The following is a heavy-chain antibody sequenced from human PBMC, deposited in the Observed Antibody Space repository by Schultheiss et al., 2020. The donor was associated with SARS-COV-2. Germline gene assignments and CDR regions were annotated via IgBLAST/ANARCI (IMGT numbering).Heavy chain of an antibody. CDR2: ISSNGGST. V-gene: IGHV3-64*04. Sequence: GGSLRLSCSASGFTFSSYAMHWVRQAPGKGLEYVSAISSNGGSTYYADSVKGRFTISRDNSKNTLYLQMNSLRAEDTAVYYCAKYLNFVAAGYYFDYWGQGTLVTVSS. D-gene: IGHD6-13*01. CDR3: AKYLNFVAAGYYFDY. CDR1: GFTFSSYA. J-gene: IGHJ4*02.